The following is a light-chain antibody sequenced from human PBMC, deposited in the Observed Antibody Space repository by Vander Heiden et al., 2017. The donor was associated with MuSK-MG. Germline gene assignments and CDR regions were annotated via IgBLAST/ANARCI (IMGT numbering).Light chain of an antibody. CDR2: DAS. V-gene: IGKV1-33*01. CDR3: QQDDNLPYT. Sequence: IQLTQSPSSLSASVGDRVTITCQASQDISNYLNWYQQKPGKAPKLLIYDASNLETGVPSRFSGSGSGTDFTFTISSLQPEDIATYYCQQDDNLPYTFGQGTKLEIK. CDR1: QDISNY. J-gene: IGKJ2*01.